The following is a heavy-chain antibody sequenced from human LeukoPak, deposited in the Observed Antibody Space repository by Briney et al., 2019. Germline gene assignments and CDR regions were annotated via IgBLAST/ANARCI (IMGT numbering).Heavy chain of an antibody. CDR3: ARMVQSTDSSGLYLPEYFQH. CDR1: GYTFTGYY. D-gene: IGHD3-22*01. CDR2: INPNSGGT. J-gene: IGHJ1*01. V-gene: IGHV1-2*02. Sequence: GASVKVSCKASGYTFTGYYMHWVRQAPGQGLEWMGWINPNSGGTNYAQKFQGRVTMTRDTSISTAYMELSRLRSDDTAVYYCARMVQSTDSSGLYLPEYFQHWGQGTLITVSS.